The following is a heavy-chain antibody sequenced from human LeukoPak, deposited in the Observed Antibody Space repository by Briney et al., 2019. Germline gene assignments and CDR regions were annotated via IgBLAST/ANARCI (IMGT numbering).Heavy chain of an antibody. CDR3: AGAGTQNDNWLDP. D-gene: IGHD1-1*01. V-gene: IGHV4-4*07. CDR1: VGSISSYY. J-gene: IGHJ5*02. Sequence: SETLSLTCTVSVGSISSYYWSWSRQPAGKGLEWIGRIYTSGSTNYNPSLKSRVTMSVDTSKNQFSLKLSLFPAQDPALCCGAGAGTQNDNWLDPWGQGTLVTVSS. CDR2: IYTSGST.